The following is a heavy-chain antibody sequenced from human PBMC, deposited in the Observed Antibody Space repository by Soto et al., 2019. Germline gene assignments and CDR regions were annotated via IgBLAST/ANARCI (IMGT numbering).Heavy chain of an antibody. CDR3: AKDRNYWAPGGYYYYGMDV. CDR1: GFTFSSYA. J-gene: IGHJ6*02. D-gene: IGHD1-7*01. Sequence: PVGSLRLSCAASGFTFSSYAMSWVRQAPGKGLEWVSAISGSGGSTYYADSVKGRFTISRDNSKNTLYLQMNSLRAEDTAVYYCAKDRNYWAPGGYYYYGMDVWGQGTTVTVSS. V-gene: IGHV3-23*01. CDR2: ISGSGGST.